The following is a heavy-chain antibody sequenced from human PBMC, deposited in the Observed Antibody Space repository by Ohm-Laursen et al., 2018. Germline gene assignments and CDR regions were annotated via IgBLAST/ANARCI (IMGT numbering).Heavy chain of an antibody. Sequence: SLRLSCTASGFKFSTYGMGWVRQAPGKGLEWVSQISGSGGSTYYADSMKGRFSISRDDSNNTLYLQMNGLRAEDTAVYYCAGDRNSNTWSYYWGQGTLVTVS. CDR1: GFKFSTYG. J-gene: IGHJ4*02. V-gene: IGHV3-23*01. D-gene: IGHD6-13*01. CDR2: ISGSGGST. CDR3: AGDRNSNTWSYY.